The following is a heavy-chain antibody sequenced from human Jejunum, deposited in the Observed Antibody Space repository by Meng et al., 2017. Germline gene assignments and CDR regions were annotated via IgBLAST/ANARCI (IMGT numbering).Heavy chain of an antibody. D-gene: IGHD2/OR15-2a*01. V-gene: IGHV4-59*01. Sequence: SETLSLTCTVSDDSINYYYWSWIRPPPGKGLEWIGYIYYNGNTNYNPSLKSRVTISIDTSKNQFSLKLSSVTAADTAVYYCARPRRETQEYDVFDIWGQGTMVTVSS. CDR3: ARPRRETQEYDVFDI. J-gene: IGHJ3*02. CDR1: DDSINYYY. CDR2: IYYNGNT.